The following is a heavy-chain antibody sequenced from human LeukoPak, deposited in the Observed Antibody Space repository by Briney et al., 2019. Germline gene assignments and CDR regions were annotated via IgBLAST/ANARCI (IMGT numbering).Heavy chain of an antibody. V-gene: IGHV5-51*01. CDR2: IYPCDSDT. CDR3: AREYSSGPDY. CDR1: GYSFTSYW. Sequence: GESLKISRKGSGYSFTSYWIGRVRQMPGKGLEWMGIIYPCDSDTRYSRSFQGPVTFSTEKSISTAYLQGSSLKASDTAMYYCAREYSSGPDYWGQGTLVTVSS. J-gene: IGHJ4*02. D-gene: IGHD6-19*01.